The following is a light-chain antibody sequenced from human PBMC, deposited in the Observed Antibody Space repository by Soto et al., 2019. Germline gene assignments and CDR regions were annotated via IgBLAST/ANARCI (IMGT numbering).Light chain of an antibody. J-gene: IGKJ2*01. V-gene: IGKV1-6*01. CDR3: LQDYHYPYT. Sequence: AIQMTQSPSSLSASVGDSVTITCRASQDIRDELGWYQQRPGKAPKLLIYAVSSLHSGVPSRFSGSGSNTDFTLTINSLQPEDFATYYCLQDYHYPYTFGQGTKLEI. CDR2: AVS. CDR1: QDIRDE.